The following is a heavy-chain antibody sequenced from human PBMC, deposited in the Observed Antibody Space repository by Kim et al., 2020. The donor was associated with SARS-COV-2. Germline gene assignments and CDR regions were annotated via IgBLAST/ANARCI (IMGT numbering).Heavy chain of an antibody. Sequence: GGSLRLSCAASGFTFNEYAMHWVRQAPGQGLEWVSGITLNSSSIAYVDSVKGRFTISRDNAKNSLYLQMNSLRAEDTALYYCAKAQQWRRTWSGAVDYWGQGTLVTVSS. V-gene: IGHV3-9*01. J-gene: IGHJ4*02. CDR2: ITLNSSSI. D-gene: IGHD6-19*01. CDR3: AKAQQWRRTWSGAVDY. CDR1: GFTFNEYA.